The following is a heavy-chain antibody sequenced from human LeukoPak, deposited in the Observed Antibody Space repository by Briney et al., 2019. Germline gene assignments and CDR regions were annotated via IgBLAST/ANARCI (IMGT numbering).Heavy chain of an antibody. CDR3: AKDLNTWDFDY. J-gene: IGHJ4*02. CDR2: ISSSGSTI. V-gene: IGHV3-11*01. Sequence: PGGSLRLSCAASGFTFSDYYMSWIRQAPGKGLEWVSYISSSGSTIYYADSVKGRFTISRDNSKNTLYLQMNSLRAEDTAVYYCAKDLNTWDFDYWGQGTLVTVSS. D-gene: IGHD7-27*01. CDR1: GFTFSDYY.